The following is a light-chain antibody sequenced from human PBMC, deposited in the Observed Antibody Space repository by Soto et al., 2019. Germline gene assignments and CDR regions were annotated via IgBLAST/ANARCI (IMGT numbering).Light chain of an antibody. CDR2: LAS. V-gene: IGKV2-28*01. CDR3: MQALPLQGYI. Sequence: DIVMTQSPLSLPVTPGESASISCRSSQSLLHSNGYKYVDWYLQKPGQSPQILIYLASNRPSGVSDRFSGSVSGTDFTLNISRVVAADVGVYYCMQALPLQGYIFGPGTRVDI. CDR1: QSLLHSNGYKY. J-gene: IGKJ3*01.